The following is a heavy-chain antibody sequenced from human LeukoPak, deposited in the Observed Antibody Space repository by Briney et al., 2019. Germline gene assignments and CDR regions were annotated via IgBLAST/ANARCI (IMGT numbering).Heavy chain of an antibody. CDR2: INRNSGDT. J-gene: IGHJ4*02. V-gene: IGHV1-2*02. D-gene: IGHD2-8*01. Sequence: ASVKVSCKASGFTVIGHFLHWVRQAPGQGLQWMGWINRNSGDTKYGQNFQGRMTLTMDTSISTTYMELSSLTSDDTAVYYCATPWTCTLPDCPLLHWGQGALVTVSS. CDR3: ATPWTCTLPDCPLLH. CDR1: GFTVIGHF.